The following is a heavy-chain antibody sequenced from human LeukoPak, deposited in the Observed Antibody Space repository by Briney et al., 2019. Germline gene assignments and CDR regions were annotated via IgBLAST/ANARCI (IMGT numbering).Heavy chain of an antibody. CDR2: ITGSGGTT. D-gene: IGHD1-1*01. Sequence: AGSLRLSCAASGFTFSNYAMTWVRQAPGKGLQWVSAITGSGGTTFYAGSVEGRFTISRDYSKNTLFLQMNSLRVEDTAVYFCTTVGNTWYDGYFDSWGQGTLVTVSS. CDR3: TTVGNTWYDGYFDS. CDR1: GFTFSNYA. J-gene: IGHJ4*02. V-gene: IGHV3-23*01.